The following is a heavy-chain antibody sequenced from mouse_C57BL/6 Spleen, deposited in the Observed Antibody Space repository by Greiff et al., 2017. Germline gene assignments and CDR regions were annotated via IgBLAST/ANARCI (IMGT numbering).Heavy chain of an antibody. Sequence: EVKLVESGAELVKPGASVKLSCTASGFNIKDYYMHWVKQRTEQGLEWIGRIDPEDGDTKYAPKFQGKATITADTSSNTAYLQLSSLTSEDTAVYYFARLYDGYYGAIDYWGQGTSVTVSS. CDR2: IDPEDGDT. V-gene: IGHV14-2*01. CDR1: GFNIKDYY. CDR3: ARLYDGYYGAIDY. J-gene: IGHJ4*01. D-gene: IGHD2-3*01.